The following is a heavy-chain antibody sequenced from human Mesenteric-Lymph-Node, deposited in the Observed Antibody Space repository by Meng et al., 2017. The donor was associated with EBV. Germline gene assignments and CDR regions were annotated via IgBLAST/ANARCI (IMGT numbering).Heavy chain of an antibody. CDR1: GGSITRTTW. Sequence: QVQRQESGPGLVKPSGTLSLTCTVSGGSITRTTWWNWVRQPSGKGLEWIGEIYHSGRTNCKPSLQSRVTMSVDKSQNHFSLKLTSVTAADTAVYYCAGASDISGYYGGLDYWGQGILVTVSS. D-gene: IGHD3-22*01. CDR3: AGASDISGYYGGLDY. CDR2: IYHSGRT. J-gene: IGHJ4*02. V-gene: IGHV4-4*02.